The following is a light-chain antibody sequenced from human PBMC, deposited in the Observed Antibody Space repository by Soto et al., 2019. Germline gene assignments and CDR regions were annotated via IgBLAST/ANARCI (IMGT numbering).Light chain of an antibody. V-gene: IGKV3-20*01. CDR3: QQYGSSGT. CDR1: LTVSANY. J-gene: IGKJ1*01. Sequence: EIVLTQSPGTLSLSPGERATLSCRASLTVSANYLAWYQQKAGQAPRLVIYGASSRATGIPDRFSASGSGTDFTLTISRLEPEDFAVYYCQQYGSSGTFGQGTKVDIK. CDR2: GAS.